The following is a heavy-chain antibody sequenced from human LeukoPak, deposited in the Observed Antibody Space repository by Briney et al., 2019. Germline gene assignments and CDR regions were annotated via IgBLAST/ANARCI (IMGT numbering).Heavy chain of an antibody. D-gene: IGHD2-2*01. Sequence: GASVKVSCKASGYTFTSYGISWVRQAPGQGLEWMGWISAYNGNTNYAQKLQGRVTMTTDTSTSTAYMELRSLRSDDTAVYYCARSQYQLLPNYYYYYMDVWGKGTTVTVSS. V-gene: IGHV1-18*01. CDR3: ARSQYQLLPNYYYYYMDV. J-gene: IGHJ6*03. CDR2: ISAYNGNT. CDR1: GYTFTSYG.